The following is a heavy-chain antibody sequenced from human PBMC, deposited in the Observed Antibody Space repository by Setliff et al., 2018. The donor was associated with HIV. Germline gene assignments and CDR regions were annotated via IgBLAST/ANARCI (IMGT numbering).Heavy chain of an antibody. CDR1: GFTFSIAW. J-gene: IGHJ6*02. V-gene: IGHV3-15*01. CDR3: TTDGIVVVPAAMPGDYYYGMDV. Sequence: GGSLRLSCAASGFTFSIAWMNWVRQAPGKGLEWVGRIKSKTDGGTIDYAAPVKGRFTISRDDSKNTLYLQVNSLKTEDTAVYYCTTDGIVVVPAAMPGDYYYGMDVWGQGTTVTVSS. D-gene: IGHD2-2*01. CDR2: IKSKTDGGTI.